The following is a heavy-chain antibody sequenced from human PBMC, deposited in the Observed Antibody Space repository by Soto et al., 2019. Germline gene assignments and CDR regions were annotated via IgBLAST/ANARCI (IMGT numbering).Heavy chain of an antibody. J-gene: IGHJ4*02. CDR3: AKFLSEYDSGDTNGSYFDY. Sequence: PGGSLRLSCAASGFTFSSYAMSWVRQAPGKGLEWVSAISGSGGSTYYADSVKGRFTISRDNSKNTLYLQMNSLRAEDTAVYYCAKFLSEYDSGDTNGSYFDYWGQGTLVTVSS. D-gene: IGHD3-22*01. CDR2: ISGSGGST. CDR1: GFTFSSYA. V-gene: IGHV3-23*01.